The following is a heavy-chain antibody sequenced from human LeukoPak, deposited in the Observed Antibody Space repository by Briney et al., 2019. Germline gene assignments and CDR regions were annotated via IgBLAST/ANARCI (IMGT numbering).Heavy chain of an antibody. CDR3: ARRNDVRCFGMDV. CDR1: GGSINSNSYY. CDR2: INYSGAT. Sequence: PSETLSLTCTVSGGSINSNSYYWGWIRQPPGKGLEWIGTINYSGATYYNPSLKSRVTISVDTSKNQFSLKLSSVTAADTAVYYCARRNDVRCFGMDVWGQGTTVTVSS. J-gene: IGHJ6*02. V-gene: IGHV4-39*01. D-gene: IGHD1-1*01.